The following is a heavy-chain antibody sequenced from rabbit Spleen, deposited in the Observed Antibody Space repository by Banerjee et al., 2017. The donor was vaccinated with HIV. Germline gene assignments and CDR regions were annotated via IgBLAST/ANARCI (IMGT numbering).Heavy chain of an antibody. D-gene: IGHD8-1*01. V-gene: IGHV1S40*01. CDR1: GVSFSGDSY. CDR3: ARDTGSSFSTYGMDL. J-gene: IGHJ6*01. CDR2: VDTGSSGVT. Sequence: QQLEESGGGLVKPGASLTLTCIASGVSFSGDSYMCWVRQAPGKGLEWIACVDTGSSGVTYFASWAKGRFTISKTSSTTVTLQMTSLTVADTAIYFCARDTGSSFSTYGMDLWGQGTLVTVS.